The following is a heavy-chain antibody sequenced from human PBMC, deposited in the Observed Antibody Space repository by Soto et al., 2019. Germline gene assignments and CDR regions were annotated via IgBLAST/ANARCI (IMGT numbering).Heavy chain of an antibody. CDR3: AREGSSYMSARYYFDY. Sequence: SETLSLTCAVSGYSISSSNWWGWIRQPPGKGLEWIGYIYYSGTTYYNPSLKSRVTISVDKSKNQFSLKLSSVTAADTAVYYCAREGSSYMSARYYFDYWGQGTLVTVSS. CDR1: GYSISSSNW. D-gene: IGHD2-15*01. V-gene: IGHV4-28*03. J-gene: IGHJ4*02. CDR2: IYYSGTT.